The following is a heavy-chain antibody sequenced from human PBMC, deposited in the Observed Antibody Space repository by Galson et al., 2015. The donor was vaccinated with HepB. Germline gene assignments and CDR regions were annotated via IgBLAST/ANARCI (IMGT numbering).Heavy chain of an antibody. D-gene: IGHD6-13*01. Sequence: PALVTPTQTLTLTCTFSGFSLSTSGMCVSWIRQPPGKALEWLALIDWDDDKYYSTSLKTRLTISRDTSKNQVVLTVTNMAPVDTATYYCARATGLTAVYGVDAFDIWGQGTMVTVSS. CDR1: GFSLSTSGMC. CDR3: ARATGLTAVYGVDAFDI. J-gene: IGHJ3*02. V-gene: IGHV2-70*01. CDR2: IDWDDDK.